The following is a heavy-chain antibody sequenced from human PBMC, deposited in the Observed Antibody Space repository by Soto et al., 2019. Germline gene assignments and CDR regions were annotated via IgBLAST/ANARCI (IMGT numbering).Heavy chain of an antibody. V-gene: IGHV4-59*01. CDR2: IYYSGST. CDR3: ARLAAGIGVGWFDP. D-gene: IGHD6-13*01. J-gene: IGHJ5*02. Sequence: ASETLSLTCTVAGGSISSYYWSWIRQPPGKGLEWIGYIYYSGSTNYTPSLKSRVTISVDTSKTQFSLKLSSVTAADTAVYSCARLAAGIGVGWFDPWGQGTLVTVSS. CDR1: GGSISSYY.